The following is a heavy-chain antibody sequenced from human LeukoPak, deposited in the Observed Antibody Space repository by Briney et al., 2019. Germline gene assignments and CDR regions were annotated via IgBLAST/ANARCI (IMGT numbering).Heavy chain of an antibody. D-gene: IGHD6-19*01. J-gene: IGHJ4*02. Sequence: GGSLRLSCAASGXTVSNNYMSWVRQAPGKGLEWVSLIYSSGSTNYPDSVKGRFTISRDNPKNTLYLQMNSLRAEDTAVYYCARGVYSSGWYFDYWGQGTPVTVSS. CDR2: IYSSGST. V-gene: IGHV3-66*01. CDR3: ARGVYSSGWYFDY. CDR1: GXTVSNNY.